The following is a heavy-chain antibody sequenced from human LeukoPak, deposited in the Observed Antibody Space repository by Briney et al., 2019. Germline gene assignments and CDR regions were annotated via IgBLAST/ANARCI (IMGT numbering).Heavy chain of an antibody. CDR3: ARGRYSSGWYDFDY. V-gene: IGHV3-64*01. CDR1: GFTFSSYA. Sequence: GGSLRLSCEASGFTFSSYAMNWVRQAPGKGLEYVSALSSDWGSTYYANSVKGRFTVSRDNSKNTLYLQMGSLRAEDMAVYYCARGRYSSGWYDFDYWGQGTLVTVSS. D-gene: IGHD6-19*01. CDR2: LSSDWGST. J-gene: IGHJ4*02.